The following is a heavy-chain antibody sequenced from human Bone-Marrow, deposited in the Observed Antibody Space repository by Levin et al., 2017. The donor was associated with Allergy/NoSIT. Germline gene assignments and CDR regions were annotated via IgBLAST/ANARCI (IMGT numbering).Heavy chain of an antibody. Sequence: GESLKISCAASGFTFSNAWMNWVRQAPGKGLEWVGRIKSKTDGGTTDYAAPVKGRFTISRDDSKNTLYLQMNSLKTEDTAVYYCTTDTGYGWWVKLSPGYWGQGTLVTVSS. CDR2: IKSKTDGGTT. J-gene: IGHJ4*02. CDR3: TTDTGYGWWVKLSPGY. V-gene: IGHV3-15*07. CDR1: GFTFSNAW. D-gene: IGHD5-18*01.